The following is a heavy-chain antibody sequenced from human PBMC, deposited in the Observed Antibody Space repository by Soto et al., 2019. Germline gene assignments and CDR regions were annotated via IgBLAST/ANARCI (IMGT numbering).Heavy chain of an antibody. CDR3: AHFTNYYDSSGYYLYYFEY. CDR2: IFWDDDK. D-gene: IGHD3-22*01. V-gene: IGHV2-5*02. J-gene: IGHJ4*02. CDR1: GFSLSTSGVG. Sequence: SGPTLGNPTQTLTLTCTFSGFSLSTSGVGVGWIRQPPGKALEWLALIFWDDDKRYSPSLKSRITVTKDTSKNEVGLTMTSMDPVDTATYYCAHFTNYYDSSGYYLYYFEYWGQGTPVPVPS.